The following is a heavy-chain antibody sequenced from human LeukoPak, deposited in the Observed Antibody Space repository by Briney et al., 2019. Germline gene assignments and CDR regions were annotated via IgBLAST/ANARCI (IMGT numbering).Heavy chain of an antibody. CDR1: GFTFGGYT. D-gene: IGHD3-16*02. J-gene: IGHJ4*02. Sequence: GGSLRLSCAASGFTFGGYTMSWVHQAQGKGRQWVSTITSGGDYMYYAAPVKGRFTISRDDSKNSLYLHMNSLRAEDTAVYYCARVSIFGVVIANDYWGQGTVVTVSS. V-gene: IGHV3-21*01. CDR2: ITSGGDYM. CDR3: ARVSIFGVVIANDY.